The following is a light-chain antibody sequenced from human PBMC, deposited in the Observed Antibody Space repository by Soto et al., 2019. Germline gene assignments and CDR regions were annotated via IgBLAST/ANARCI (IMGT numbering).Light chain of an antibody. J-gene: IGLJ1*01. Sequence: PASVSVSPGQSITISCTGTSSDVGGYNYVSWYQQHPGKAPKLMIYEVSNRPSGVSNRFSGSKSGNTASLTISGLQAEDEADYYCSSYTSSTFYVFGTGTKVTVL. CDR2: EVS. CDR1: SSDVGGYNY. V-gene: IGLV2-14*01. CDR3: SSYTSSTFYV.